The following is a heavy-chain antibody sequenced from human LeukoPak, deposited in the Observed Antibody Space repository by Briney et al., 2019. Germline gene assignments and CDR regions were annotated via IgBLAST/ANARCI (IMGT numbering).Heavy chain of an antibody. D-gene: IGHD3-9*01. CDR3: ARYNSLPSYDILTGYFPVFDY. Sequence: PSETLFLTCTVSGGSISSGGYYWSWIRQHPGKGLEWMGYIYYSGSTYYNPSLKSRVTLSVDTSKNQFSLKLSSVTAADTAVYYCARYNSLPSYDILTGYFPVFDYWGQGTLVTVSS. CDR2: IYYSGST. CDR1: GGSISSGGYY. J-gene: IGHJ4*02. V-gene: IGHV4-31*03.